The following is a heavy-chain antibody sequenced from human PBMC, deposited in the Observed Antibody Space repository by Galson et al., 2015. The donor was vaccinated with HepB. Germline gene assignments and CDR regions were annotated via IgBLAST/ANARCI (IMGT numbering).Heavy chain of an antibody. Sequence: SVKVSCKASGGTFSSYAISWVRQAPGQGLEWMGGIIPIFGTANYAQKFQGRVTITADESTSTAYMELSSLRSEDTAVYYCARSIVVVPAALYYYYYMDVWGKGTTVTVSS. CDR2: IIPIFGTA. J-gene: IGHJ6*03. CDR1: GGTFSSYA. CDR3: ARSIVVVPAALYYYYYMDV. D-gene: IGHD2-2*01. V-gene: IGHV1-69*13.